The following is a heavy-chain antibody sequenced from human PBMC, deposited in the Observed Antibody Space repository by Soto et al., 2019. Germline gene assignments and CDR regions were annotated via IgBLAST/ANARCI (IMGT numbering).Heavy chain of an antibody. D-gene: IGHD6-19*01. CDR1: GGTFSSYA. V-gene: IGHV1-69*13. Sequence: SVKVSCKASGGTFSSYAISWVRQAPGQGLEWMGGIIPIFGTANYAQKFQGRVTITADESTSTAYMELSSLRSEDTAVYYCALGLRAVAYNWFDPWGQGALVTVSS. CDR2: IIPIFGTA. CDR3: ALGLRAVAYNWFDP. J-gene: IGHJ5*02.